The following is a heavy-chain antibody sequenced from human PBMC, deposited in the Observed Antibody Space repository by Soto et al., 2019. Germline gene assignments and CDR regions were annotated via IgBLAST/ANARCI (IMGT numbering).Heavy chain of an antibody. Sequence: QVQLVQSGAEVKKSGASVKVSCKTSGYTFTGHFLNWVRQAPGQRPEWMGWINPNTGGTKYAQNFQGRVTMTRDTSISTAYMDLSRLRSDDTAVYYCARGDHSSGNGFSQDWGQGTLVTVSS. J-gene: IGHJ4*02. CDR2: INPNTGGT. V-gene: IGHV1-2*02. D-gene: IGHD6-19*01. CDR1: GYTFTGHF. CDR3: ARGDHSSGNGFSQD.